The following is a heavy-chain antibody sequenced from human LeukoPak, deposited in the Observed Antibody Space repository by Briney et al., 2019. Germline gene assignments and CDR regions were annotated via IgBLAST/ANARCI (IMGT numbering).Heavy chain of an antibody. CDR1: GFTFSDYY. J-gene: IGHJ4*02. D-gene: IGHD2-8*01. Sequence: GGSLRLSCAASGFTFSDYYMSWIRQAPGKGLEWVSYISSSGSTIYYADSVKGRFTISRDNAKNSLYLQMNSLRAEDTAVYYCARTGCTNGVCYFTPVSDYWGQGTLVTVSS. CDR2: ISSSGSTI. V-gene: IGHV3-11*01. CDR3: ARTGCTNGVCYFTPVSDY.